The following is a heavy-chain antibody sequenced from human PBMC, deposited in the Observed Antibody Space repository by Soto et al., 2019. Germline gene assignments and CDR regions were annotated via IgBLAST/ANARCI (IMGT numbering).Heavy chain of an antibody. D-gene: IGHD3-22*01. J-gene: IGHJ3*02. V-gene: IGHV3-11*01. CDR3: ARDYSSGYQDAFDI. CDR1: GFTFSDYY. CDR2: ISSSGSTI. Sequence: QVQLVESGGGLVKPGGSLRLSCAASGFTFSDYYMSWIRQAPGKGLEWVSYISSSGSTIYYADSVKCRFTISRDNAKNSLYLQMNSLRAEDTSVYYCARDYSSGYQDAFDIWGQGTMVTVSS.